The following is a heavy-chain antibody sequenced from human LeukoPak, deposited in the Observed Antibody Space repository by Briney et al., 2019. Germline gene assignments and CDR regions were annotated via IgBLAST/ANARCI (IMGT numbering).Heavy chain of an antibody. CDR2: ISYDGSNK. V-gene: IGHV3-30*03. J-gene: IGHJ4*02. D-gene: IGHD3-22*01. CDR1: GFIFSSYW. CDR3: ARAERDYYDSSGPLDY. Sequence: PGGSLRLSCAASGFIFSSYWMSWVRQAPGKGLEWVALISYDGSNKYYAASVKGRFIISRDNSRNTLYLQLNGLGADDTAVFYCARAERDYYDSSGPLDYWGQGTLVTVSS.